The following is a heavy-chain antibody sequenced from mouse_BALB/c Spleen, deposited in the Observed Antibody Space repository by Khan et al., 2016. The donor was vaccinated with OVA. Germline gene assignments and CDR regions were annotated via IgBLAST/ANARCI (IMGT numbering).Heavy chain of an antibody. J-gene: IGHJ2*01. V-gene: IGHV3-2*02. D-gene: IGHD1-1*01. CDR2: ISYSGRT. CDR3: ARSVTITTVVATDFDY. CDR1: GYSITSDYA. Sequence: EVQLVESGPGLVKPSQSLSLTCTVTGYSITSDYAWNWIRQFPGNKLEWMGCISYSGRTSYNPSLKSRISITRDTSKNQFFLQLNSVTTEDTATYYCARSVTITTVVATDFDYWGQGTTLTVSS.